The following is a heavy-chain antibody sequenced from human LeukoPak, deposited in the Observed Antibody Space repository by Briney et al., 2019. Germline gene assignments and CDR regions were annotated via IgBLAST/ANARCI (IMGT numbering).Heavy chain of an antibody. V-gene: IGHV4-59*11. CDR2: IYYSGST. D-gene: IGHD3-22*01. J-gene: IGHJ4*02. Sequence: SETLSLTCTVSGGSISSHYWSWIRQPPGKGLEWIGYIYYSGSTNYNPSLKSRVTISVDTSKNQFSLKLSSVTAADTAVYYCARGGYYYDSSGYYSYYFDYWGQGTLVTVSS. CDR3: ARGGYYYDSSGYYSYYFDY. CDR1: GGSISSHY.